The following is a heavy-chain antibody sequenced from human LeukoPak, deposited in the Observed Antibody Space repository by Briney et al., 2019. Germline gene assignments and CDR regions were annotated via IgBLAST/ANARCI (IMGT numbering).Heavy chain of an antibody. Sequence: GGSLRLSCAASGYTFGRHGIHWVRQAPGKGLEWVAFIRYDGSNKYYADSVKGRFTISRDDSKNTLYLQMNSLRAEDTAVYYCAKDTFRYDSSGSYYFDYWGQGTLVTVSS. D-gene: IGHD3-22*01. V-gene: IGHV3-30*02. CDR3: AKDTFRYDSSGSYYFDY. CDR1: GYTFGRHG. J-gene: IGHJ4*02. CDR2: IRYDGSNK.